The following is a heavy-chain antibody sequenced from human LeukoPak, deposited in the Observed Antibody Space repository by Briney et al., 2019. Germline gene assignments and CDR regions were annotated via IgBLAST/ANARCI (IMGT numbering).Heavy chain of an antibody. D-gene: IGHD2-2*01. J-gene: IGHJ1*01. CDR1: GFTFRYYC. CDR3: ARGQYQQP. V-gene: IGHV3-7*01. Sequence: GGSLRLSCAASGFTFRYYCMTWVRQAPGKGLEWVANIKEDGSEKNYVDSVKGRFAISRDNAKNSLYLQMNSLRAEDTAVYYCARGQYQQPWGQGTLVTVSS. CDR2: IKEDGSEK.